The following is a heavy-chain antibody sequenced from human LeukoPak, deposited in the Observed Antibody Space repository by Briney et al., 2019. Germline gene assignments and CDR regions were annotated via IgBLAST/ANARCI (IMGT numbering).Heavy chain of an antibody. CDR2: ISGSGGST. Sequence: GGSLRLSCAASRFTFSSYAMSWVRQAPGKGLEWVSAISGSGGSTYYADSVKGRFTISRDNSKNTLYLQMNSLRAEDTAVYYCAKDRGYYDYVWGSYGFDYWGQGTLVTVSS. J-gene: IGHJ4*02. CDR1: RFTFSSYA. V-gene: IGHV3-23*01. CDR3: AKDRGYYDYVWGSYGFDY. D-gene: IGHD3-16*01.